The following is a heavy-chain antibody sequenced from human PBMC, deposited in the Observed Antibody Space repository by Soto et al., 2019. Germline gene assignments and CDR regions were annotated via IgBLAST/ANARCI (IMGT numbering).Heavy chain of an antibody. V-gene: IGHV4-31*03. D-gene: IGHD3-16*02. CDR3: ARAPETPPIVRVAVPYFFDS. CDR2: IYYSGST. CDR1: GDSISSGDYY. J-gene: IGHJ4*02. Sequence: SETLSLTCTVSGDSISSGDYYWSWIRQHPGKGLEWIGYIYYSGSTSYNPSLKSRVTISVDTSKNQFSLRLSSVTAADTAVYYCARAPETPPIVRVAVPYFFDSWGQGTLLTVSS.